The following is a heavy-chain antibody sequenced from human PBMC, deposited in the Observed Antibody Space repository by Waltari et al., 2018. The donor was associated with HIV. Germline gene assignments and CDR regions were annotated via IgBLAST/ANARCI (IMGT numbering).Heavy chain of an antibody. Sequence: QVQLVQSGAEVKKPWSSVQVSCKDSEGTLSIANSGVRQAPGQGLEWMGLIIPMYGTPTYAQKFQGRVTITADENTRTADMELRGLRSEDTAVYYCARLGGESGDHKNYYYYGMDVWGQGATVTVS. D-gene: IGHD2-21*02. CDR3: ARLGGESGDHKNYYYYGMDV. CDR2: IIPMYGTP. J-gene: IGHJ6*02. V-gene: IGHV1-69*01. CDR1: EGTLSIA.